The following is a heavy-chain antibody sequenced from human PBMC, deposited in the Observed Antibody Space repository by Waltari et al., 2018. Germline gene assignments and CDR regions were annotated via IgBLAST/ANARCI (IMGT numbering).Heavy chain of an antibody. CDR1: GFTFSSYS. Sequence: EVQLVESGGGLVKPGGSLRLSCAASGFTFSSYSMNWVRQAPGKGLEWVSSISRSMSYIYYADSVKGRFTIARDNAKNSLYLQMNSLRAEDTAVYYCASAYCSSTSCYPFDYWGQGTLVTVSS. D-gene: IGHD2-2*01. CDR2: ISRSMSYI. V-gene: IGHV3-21*01. J-gene: IGHJ4*02. CDR3: ASAYCSSTSCYPFDY.